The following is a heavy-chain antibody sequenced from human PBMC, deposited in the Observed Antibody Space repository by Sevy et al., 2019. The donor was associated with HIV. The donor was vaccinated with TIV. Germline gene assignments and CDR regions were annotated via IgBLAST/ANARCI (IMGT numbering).Heavy chain of an antibody. D-gene: IGHD2-15*01. CDR3: ARALGCSCYSGVDY. CDR2: ISYDGSNK. Sequence: GGSLRLSCAASGFTFSSYAMHWVRQAPGKGLEWVAVISYDGSNKYYADSVNGRFTISRDNSKNTLYLQMNSLRAEDTAVYYWARALGCSCYSGVDYWGQGTLVTVSS. J-gene: IGHJ4*02. V-gene: IGHV3-30-3*01. CDR1: GFTFSSYA.